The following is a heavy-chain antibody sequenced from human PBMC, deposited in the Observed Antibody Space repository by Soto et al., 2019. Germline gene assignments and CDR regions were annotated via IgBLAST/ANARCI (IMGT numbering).Heavy chain of an antibody. V-gene: IGHV1-18*01. CDR3: ARDSCSTSCYDNWFDP. CDR1: GYTFTSYG. D-gene: IGHD2-2*01. CDR2: ISAYNGNT. Sequence: ASVKVSCKASGYTFTSYGISWVRQAPGQGLEWMGWISAYNGNTNYAQKLQGRVTMTTDTSTSTAYMELRSLRSDDTAVYYCARDSCSTSCYDNWFDPWGQGTLVTVSS. J-gene: IGHJ5*02.